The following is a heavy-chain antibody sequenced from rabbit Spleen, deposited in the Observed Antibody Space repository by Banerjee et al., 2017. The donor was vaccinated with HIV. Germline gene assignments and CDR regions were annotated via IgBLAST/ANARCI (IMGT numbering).Heavy chain of an antibody. CDR2: IYTGNGHT. D-gene: IGHD6-1*01. Sequence: QSLEESGGDLVKPGASLTLTCTASGFSFSRSYDMCWVRQAPGKGLEWIGCIYTGNGHTHYASWAKGRFTISITSSTTVTLQMTSLTGADTATYFCARDVGTYDYIDGVFNLWGQGTLVTVS. CDR3: ARDVGTYDYIDGVFNL. J-gene: IGHJ4*01. V-gene: IGHV1S40*01. CDR1: GFSFSRSYD.